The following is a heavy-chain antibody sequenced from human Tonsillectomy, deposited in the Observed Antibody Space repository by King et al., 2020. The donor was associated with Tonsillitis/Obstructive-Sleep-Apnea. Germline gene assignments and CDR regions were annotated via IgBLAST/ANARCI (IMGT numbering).Heavy chain of an antibody. V-gene: IGHV3-15*01. CDR3: VTWGPIAARPRFDY. Sequence: VQLVESGGGLVKSGGSGRLSCVASGFTFSDAWMTWVRQAPGKGLEWVGHIKSKTDGGTTDYVAPVKGRFAISRDDSKNTVYLQMNSLKTEDTAVYYCVTWGPIAARPRFDYWGQGTLVTVSS. CDR1: GFTFSDAW. J-gene: IGHJ4*02. CDR2: IKSKTDGGTT. D-gene: IGHD6-6*01.